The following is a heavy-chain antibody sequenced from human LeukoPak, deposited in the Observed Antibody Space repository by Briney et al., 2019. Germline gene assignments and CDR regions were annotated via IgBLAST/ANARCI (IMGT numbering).Heavy chain of an antibody. Sequence: GGSLRLSCAASGFTFSSYEMNWVRQAPGKGLEWVSAISGSGGSTHYADSVKGRITISRDNSKNTLYLQMNSLRAEDTAVYYCAKVSAAAGLDYWGQGTLVTVSS. CDR1: GFTFSSYE. V-gene: IGHV3-23*01. CDR2: ISGSGGST. J-gene: IGHJ4*02. CDR3: AKVSAAAGLDY. D-gene: IGHD6-13*01.